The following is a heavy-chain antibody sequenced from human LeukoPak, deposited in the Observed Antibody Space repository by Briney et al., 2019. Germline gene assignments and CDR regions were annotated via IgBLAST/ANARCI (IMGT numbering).Heavy chain of an antibody. Sequence: PSETLSLTCAVYGGSFSGYYWSWIRQPPGKGLEWIGEINHSGSTNYNPSLKSRVTISVDTSKNQFSLKLSSVTAADTAVYYCASGGTDITGDSSGYSHIGFDYWGQGTLVTVSS. CDR2: INHSGST. CDR3: ASGGTDITGDSSGYSHIGFDY. V-gene: IGHV4-34*01. J-gene: IGHJ4*02. D-gene: IGHD3-22*01. CDR1: GGSFSGYY.